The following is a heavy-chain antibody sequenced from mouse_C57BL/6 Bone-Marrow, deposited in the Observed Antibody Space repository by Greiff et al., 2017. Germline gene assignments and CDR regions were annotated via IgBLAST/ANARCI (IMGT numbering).Heavy chain of an antibody. V-gene: IGHV1-64*01. CDR2: IHPNSGST. Sequence: QVQLQQPGAELVKPGASVKLSCKASGYTFTSYRMHWVKQRPGQGLEWIGMIHPNSGSTNYNEKFKSKATLTVDKSSSTAYMQLSSLTSEDSAVYYWARPANWAWVAYWGQGTLVTVSA. CDR3: ARPANWAWVAY. J-gene: IGHJ3*01. CDR1: GYTFTSYR. D-gene: IGHD4-1*01.